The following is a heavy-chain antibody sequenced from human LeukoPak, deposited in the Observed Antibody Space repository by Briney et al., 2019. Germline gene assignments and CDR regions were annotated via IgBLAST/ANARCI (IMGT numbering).Heavy chain of an antibody. D-gene: IGHD5-18*01. CDR3: ARDGMQLWLRGYFDL. CDR1: GYTFSDYG. Sequence: ASVKVSCKASGYTFSDYGVSWVRQAPGQGLEWMGRISTYNDNTNYAQKFQGRVTVTTDTATNTAYMELRNLTSDDTAVYYCARDGMQLWLRGYFDLWGRGTLVTVSS. J-gene: IGHJ2*01. CDR2: ISTYNDNT. V-gene: IGHV1-18*01.